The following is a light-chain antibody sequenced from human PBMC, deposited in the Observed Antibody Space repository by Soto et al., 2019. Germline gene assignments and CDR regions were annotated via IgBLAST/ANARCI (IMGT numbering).Light chain of an antibody. J-gene: IGKJ2*01. CDR2: GAS. CDR3: QQYNNWPYT. V-gene: IGKV3-15*01. CDR1: QSVGSN. Sequence: EIVMTQSPATLSVSPGVRATLSCRASQSVGSNLAWFQQKPGQAPRLLIYGASTRATDIPARFSGSGSGTEFTLTISSLQSEDFAVYYCQQYNNWPYTFGQGTKLEIK.